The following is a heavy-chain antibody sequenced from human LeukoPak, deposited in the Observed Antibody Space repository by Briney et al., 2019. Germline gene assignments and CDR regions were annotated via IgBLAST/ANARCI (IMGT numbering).Heavy chain of an antibody. CDR3: AREGRELLYYVDV. CDR1: GFTFNNYH. D-gene: IGHD1-26*01. J-gene: IGHJ6*03. Sequence: GGSLRLSCAASGFTFNNYHMIWVRQAPGKGLEWVSSISSGSDYMYYADSVRGRFTISRDNAKNSLFLQMNSLTSDDTAVNYCAREGRELLYYVDVWGKGTTVTVSS. V-gene: IGHV3-21*01. CDR2: ISSGSDYM.